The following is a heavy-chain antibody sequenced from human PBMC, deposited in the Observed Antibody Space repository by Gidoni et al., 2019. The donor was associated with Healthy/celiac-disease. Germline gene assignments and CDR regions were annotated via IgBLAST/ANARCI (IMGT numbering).Heavy chain of an antibody. CDR3: AKVGDFDWLFLDY. CDR2: ISGSGAST. D-gene: IGHD3-9*01. J-gene: IGHJ4*02. V-gene: IGHV3-23*01. Sequence: EVQLLESVGCLVQPGVSLRLSSAASRFTFSSSAMGWVRQAPGKGLEWVSDISGSGASTYYADSVKGRFTISRDNSKNTVYLQMNSLRAEDTAVYYCAKVGDFDWLFLDYWGQGTLVTVSS. CDR1: RFTFSSSA.